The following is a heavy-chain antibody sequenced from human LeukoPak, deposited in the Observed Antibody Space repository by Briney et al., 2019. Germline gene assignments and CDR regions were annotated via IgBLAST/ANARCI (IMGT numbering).Heavy chain of an antibody. CDR2: ISWNRGSI. V-gene: IGHV3-9*01. Sequence: PGGSLRLSCAASGFTFDDDCMRWVRQPPGKGLEWFTGISWNRGSIVYADSVNGRFIISRANAKTSIHLQMNSLRAEATALSYCAKAFYGSGNSYFDYWGQGTLVIVSS. J-gene: IGHJ4*02. CDR1: GFTFDDDC. D-gene: IGHD3-10*01. CDR3: AKAFYGSGNSYFDY.